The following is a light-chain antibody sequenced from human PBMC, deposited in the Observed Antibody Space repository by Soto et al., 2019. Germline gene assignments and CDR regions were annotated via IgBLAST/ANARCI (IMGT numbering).Light chain of an antibody. V-gene: IGKV3D-20*02. J-gene: IGKJ1*01. CDR1: QSVSSSY. CDR3: QQRGDWPWT. CDR2: GAS. Sequence: GERVTVSCRASQSVSSSYLTWYQQKPGQAPRLLIYGASTRATGIPARFSGSGSGTDFSLTISSLEPEDFAVYYCQQRGDWPWTFGQGTKVDIK.